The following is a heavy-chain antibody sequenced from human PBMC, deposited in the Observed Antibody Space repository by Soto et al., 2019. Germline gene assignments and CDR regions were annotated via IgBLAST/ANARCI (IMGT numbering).Heavy chain of an antibody. D-gene: IGHD5-12*01. Sequence: SETLSLTCTVSGDPSISIYHWGWMRQRPGRSLEWIGSIFHTGSTYYTPSLKSRASMSMDTSKNLFSLSLRSLTAADTAVYFCARVKATLYRHYYFDYWGQGTPVTVSS. CDR1: GDPSISIYH. J-gene: IGHJ4*02. CDR3: ARVKATLYRHYYFDY. CDR2: IFHTGST. V-gene: IGHV4-38-2*02.